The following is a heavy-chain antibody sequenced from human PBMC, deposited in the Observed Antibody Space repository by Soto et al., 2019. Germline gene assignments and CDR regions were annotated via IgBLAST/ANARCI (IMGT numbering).Heavy chain of an antibody. CDR2: IYDGGRT. CDR1: GGSISTVDYW. J-gene: IGHJ4*02. V-gene: IGHV4-30-4*01. Sequence: QVQLQESGPGLVKPSQTLSLTCTVSGGSISTVDYWWSWIRQSPDMGLEWIGHIYDGGRTYNNPSLESRVTMSVDTHKSQLSLTLSSVSAADTAVYYCARGPSGDKVDSWGQGTLVTVSS. CDR3: ARGPSGDKVDS. D-gene: IGHD7-27*01.